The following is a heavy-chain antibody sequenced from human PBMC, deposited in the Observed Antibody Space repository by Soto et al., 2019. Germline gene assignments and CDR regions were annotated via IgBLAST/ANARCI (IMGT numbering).Heavy chain of an antibody. D-gene: IGHD2-2*01. V-gene: IGHV3-33*01. CDR3: VTSPFCSSTGCYFSYCDP. CDR2: IWYDGSNK. Sequence: QAQLVESGGGVVQPGRSLRLSCAASGFTFSSYGMHWVRQAPGKGLEWVAVIWYDGSNKYYADSVKGRFTISRDNSKNTLYLQMNSLRAEDTAVYYCVTSPFCSSTGCYFSYCDPWGQGTLITVSS. J-gene: IGHJ5*02. CDR1: GFTFSSYG.